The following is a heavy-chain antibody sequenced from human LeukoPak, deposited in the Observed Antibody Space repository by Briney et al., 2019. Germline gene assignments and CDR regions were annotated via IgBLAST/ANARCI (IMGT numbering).Heavy chain of an antibody. CDR2: IGSSSSYI. CDR1: GFTFSSYS. V-gene: IGHV3-21*01. CDR3: AASTKHTAMVDY. D-gene: IGHD5-18*01. Sequence: GGSLRLSCAASGFTFSSYSMNWVRQAPGKGLEWVSSIGSSSSYIYYADSVKGRFTISRDNAKNSLYLQMNGLRAEDTAVYYCAASTKHTAMVDYWGQGTLVTVSS. J-gene: IGHJ4*02.